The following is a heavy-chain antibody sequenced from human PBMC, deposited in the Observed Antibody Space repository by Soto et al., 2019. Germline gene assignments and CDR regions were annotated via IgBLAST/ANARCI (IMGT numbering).Heavy chain of an antibody. J-gene: IGHJ3*02. CDR3: ARYQGYCSSTSCYSFAFDI. V-gene: IGHV5-51*01. D-gene: IGHD2-2*01. CDR1: GYSFTSYW. CDR2: IYPGDSDT. Sequence: ESLRISCKGSGYSFTSYWIGWVRQMPGKGLEWMGIIYPGDSDTRYSPSFQGQVTISADKSISTAYLQWSSLKASDTAMYYCARYQGYCSSTSCYSFAFDIWGQGTMVTVSS.